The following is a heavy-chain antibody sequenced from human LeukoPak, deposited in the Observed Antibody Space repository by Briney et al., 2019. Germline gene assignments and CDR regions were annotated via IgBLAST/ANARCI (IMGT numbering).Heavy chain of an antibody. CDR1: GHSISSGYY. CDR3: ARWEGVDSSGYYDF. CDR2: IYHTGRT. V-gene: IGHV4-38-2*02. Sequence: SETLSLTCSVSGHSISSGYYWGWIRPPPGKGLEWIGSIYHTGRTNYNPSLKSRVSISIGTSKNQFSLKLTSVTAADTAVYYCARWEGVDSSGYYDFWGQGTLVTVSS. J-gene: IGHJ4*02. D-gene: IGHD3-22*01.